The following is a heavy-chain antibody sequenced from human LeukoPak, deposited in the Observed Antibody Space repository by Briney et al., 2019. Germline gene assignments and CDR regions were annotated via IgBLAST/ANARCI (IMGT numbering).Heavy chain of an antibody. V-gene: IGHV3-30*02. D-gene: IGHD3-10*01. CDR2: IRYDGSNK. J-gene: IGHJ4*02. Sequence: GGSLRLSCAASGFTFSSYGMHWVRQAPGKGLEWVACIRYDGSNKYYADSVKGRFTISRDNSKNTLYLQMNSLRAEDTAVYYCAEGPTMVRGAFDYWGQGTLVTVSS. CDR1: GFTFSSYG. CDR3: AEGPTMVRGAFDY.